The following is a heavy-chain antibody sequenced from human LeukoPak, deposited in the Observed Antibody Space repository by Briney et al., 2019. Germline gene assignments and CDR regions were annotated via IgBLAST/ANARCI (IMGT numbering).Heavy chain of an antibody. Sequence: ASVKVSCKASGFTFTGYYMHWVRQAPGQGLEWMGWINPNSGGTNYAQKFQGRVTMTRDTSISTAYMELSRLRSDDTAVYYCARDYSAGSYYGYWGQGTLVTVSS. J-gene: IGHJ4*02. CDR2: INPNSGGT. CDR1: GFTFTGYY. D-gene: IGHD1-26*01. CDR3: ARDYSAGSYYGY. V-gene: IGHV1-2*02.